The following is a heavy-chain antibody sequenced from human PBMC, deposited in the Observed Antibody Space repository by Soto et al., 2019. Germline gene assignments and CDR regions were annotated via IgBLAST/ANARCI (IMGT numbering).Heavy chain of an antibody. CDR2: IYSGGST. J-gene: IGHJ3*02. CDR3: ARDRAMTDAFDI. V-gene: IGHV3-66*01. Sequence: WLLKKTGKGLEWVSVIYSGGSTYYADYVKGRFTISRDNSKNTLYLQMNSLRAEDTAVYYCARDRAMTDAFDIWGQGTMVTVSS. D-gene: IGHD2-2*01.